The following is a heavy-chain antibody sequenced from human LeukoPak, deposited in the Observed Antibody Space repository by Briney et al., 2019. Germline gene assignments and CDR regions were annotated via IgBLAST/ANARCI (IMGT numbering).Heavy chain of an antibody. CDR2: IIPIFGTA. CDR3: ARAGFTVVVPAAPWFPMDV. Sequence: ASVKVSCKASGGTFSSYAISWVRQAPGQGLEWMGGIIPIFGTANYAQKFQGRVTITADESTSTAYMELSSLRSEDTAVYYCARAGFTVVVPAAPWFPMDVWGKGTTVTVSS. D-gene: IGHD2-2*01. V-gene: IGHV1-69*13. J-gene: IGHJ6*03. CDR1: GGTFSSYA.